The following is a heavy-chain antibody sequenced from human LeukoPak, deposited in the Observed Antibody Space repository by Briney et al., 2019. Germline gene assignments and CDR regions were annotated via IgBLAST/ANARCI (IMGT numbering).Heavy chain of an antibody. D-gene: IGHD3-9*01. CDR3: AKDFAYYDISTGYYNDPDY. Sequence: GGSLRLSCAASGCTFSSYAMSWVRQAPGKGLEWVSAISGSGGSTYYADSVKGRFTISRDNSKNTLYLQMNSLRAEDTAVYYCAKDFAYYDISTGYYNDPDYWGQGTLVTVSS. V-gene: IGHV3-23*01. CDR1: GCTFSSYA. J-gene: IGHJ4*02. CDR2: ISGSGGST.